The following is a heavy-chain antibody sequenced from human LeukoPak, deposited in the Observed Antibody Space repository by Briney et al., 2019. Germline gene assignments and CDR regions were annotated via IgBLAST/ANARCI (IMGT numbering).Heavy chain of an antibody. CDR3: ARAGYNYGYDFSY. CDR1: GFIFSGYG. V-gene: IGHV3-21*01. D-gene: IGHD5-18*01. CDR2: ISSSSSYI. Sequence: GGSLTLSCAASGFIFSGYGMNWVRQAPGKGLEWVSSISSSSSYIYYGDSVKGRFTISRDNARNSLYLQMNSLRAEDTAAYYCARAGYNYGYDFSYWGQGTLVTVSS. J-gene: IGHJ4*02.